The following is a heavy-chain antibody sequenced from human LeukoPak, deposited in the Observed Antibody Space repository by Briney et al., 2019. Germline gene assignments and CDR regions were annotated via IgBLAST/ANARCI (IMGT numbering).Heavy chain of an antibody. CDR3: ARAGEMGDFDY. CDR2: IIPILGIA. Sequence: EASVKVSCKASGGTFSSYAISWVRQAPGQGLEWMGRIIPILGIANYAQKFQGRVTITADKSTSTAYMELSSLRSEDTAVYYCARAGEMGDFDYWGQGTLVTVSS. D-gene: IGHD3-16*01. V-gene: IGHV1-69*04. CDR1: GGTFSSYA. J-gene: IGHJ4*02.